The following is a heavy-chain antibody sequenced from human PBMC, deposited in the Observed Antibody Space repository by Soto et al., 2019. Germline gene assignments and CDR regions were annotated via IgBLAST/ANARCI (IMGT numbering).Heavy chain of an antibody. J-gene: IGHJ6*02. V-gene: IGHV4-59*01. CDR2: IYYSGST. Sequence: TLAAPLTASGGWIIRAYWSCIVQARWKGLEWIGYIYYSGSTSYNPSLKSRVTISVDTSKNQFSLKLRSVTAADTAVYDGASDRSSGWDRGYGTDLWGQVT. CDR1: GGWIIRAY. CDR3: ASDRSSGWDRGYGTDL. D-gene: IGHD6-19*01.